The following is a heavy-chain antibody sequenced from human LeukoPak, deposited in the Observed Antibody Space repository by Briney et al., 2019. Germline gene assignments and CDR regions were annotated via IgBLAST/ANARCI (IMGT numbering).Heavy chain of an antibody. CDR2: ISSDRSYI. CDR1: GFTFSDFT. J-gene: IGHJ4*02. CDR3: ARYYYDSSASATFDH. Sequence: GGSLRLSCEASGFTFSDFTMNWVRQAPGKGLEWVSSISSDRSYIKYADSVKGRFSISRDNTKNSLFLEMRSLRIEDTAVYFCARYYYDSSASATFDHWGQGNLVAISS. D-gene: IGHD3-22*01. V-gene: IGHV3-21*01.